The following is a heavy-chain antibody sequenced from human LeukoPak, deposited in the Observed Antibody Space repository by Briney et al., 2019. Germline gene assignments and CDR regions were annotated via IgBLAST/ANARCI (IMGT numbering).Heavy chain of an antibody. CDR2: IRYDGSNK. CDR1: GFTFSSYG. CDR3: AKEIPYYYDSSGYSPFDY. V-gene: IGHV3-30*02. Sequence: PGGSLRLSCAASGFTFSSYGRHWVRQAPGKGLEWVAFIRYDGSNKYYADSVKGRFTISRDNSKNTLYLQMNSLRAEDTAVYYCAKEIPYYYDSSGYSPFDYWGQGTLVTVSS. D-gene: IGHD3-22*01. J-gene: IGHJ4*02.